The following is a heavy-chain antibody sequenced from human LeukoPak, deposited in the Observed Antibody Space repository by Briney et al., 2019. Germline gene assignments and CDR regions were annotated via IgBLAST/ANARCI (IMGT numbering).Heavy chain of an antibody. CDR3: ARATMVRGVRDPHYFDY. Sequence: SETLSLTCTVSGGSISSSSYYWGWIRQPPGKGLEWIGSIYYSGSTYYNPSLKSRVTISVDTSKNQFSLKLSSVTAADTAVYYCARATMVRGVRDPHYFDYWGQGTLVAVSS. D-gene: IGHD3-10*01. V-gene: IGHV4-39*07. CDR2: IYYSGST. J-gene: IGHJ4*02. CDR1: GGSISSSSYY.